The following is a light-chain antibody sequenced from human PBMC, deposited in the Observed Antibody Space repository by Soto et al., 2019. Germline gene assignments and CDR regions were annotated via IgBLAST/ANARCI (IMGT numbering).Light chain of an antibody. Sequence: QSVLTQPPSASETPGQRVTISCSGSTSNIGNNYVYWYQQLAGAAPRLLIYRNEKRPTGVPDRFSGSKSGTSASLAISGLRSEDEADYHCATWDDTLSGPVFGGGTKVTVL. CDR2: RNE. CDR1: TSNIGNNY. V-gene: IGLV1-47*01. CDR3: ATWDDTLSGPV. J-gene: IGLJ2*01.